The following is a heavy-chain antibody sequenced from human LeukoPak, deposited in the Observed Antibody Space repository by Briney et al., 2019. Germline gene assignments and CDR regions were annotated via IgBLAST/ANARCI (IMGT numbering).Heavy chain of an antibody. J-gene: IGHJ4*02. CDR3: ARDTQNYDFWSGYYFDY. Sequence: GGSLRLSCAASGFTFSSYWMSWVRQAPGKGLEWVANIKQDGSEKYYVDSVKGRFTISRDNAKNSLYLQMNSLRAEDTAVYYCARDTQNYDFWSGYYFDYWGQGTLVTVSS. CDR2: IKQDGSEK. D-gene: IGHD3-3*01. V-gene: IGHV3-7*01. CDR1: GFTFSSYW.